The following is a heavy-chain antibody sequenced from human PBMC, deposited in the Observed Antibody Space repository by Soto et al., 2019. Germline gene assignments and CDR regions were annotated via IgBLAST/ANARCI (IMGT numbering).Heavy chain of an antibody. D-gene: IGHD3-3*01. CDR1: GFTFSSYA. V-gene: IGHV3-23*01. CDR3: ANSDFWSGFDY. CDR2: ISGSGGST. Sequence: EVQLLESGGGLVQPGGSLRLSCTASGFTFSSYAMSWVRQAPGKGLGWVSAISGSGGSTYYADSVKGRFTISRNNSKNTLYLQMNSLRAEDTAVYYCANSDFWSGFDYWGQGPLVTVSS. J-gene: IGHJ4*02.